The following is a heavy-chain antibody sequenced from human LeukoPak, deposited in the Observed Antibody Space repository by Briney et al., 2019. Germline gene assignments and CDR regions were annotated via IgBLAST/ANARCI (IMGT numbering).Heavy chain of an antibody. V-gene: IGHV3-23*01. CDR1: GFTFSSYA. J-gene: IGHJ6*02. CDR2: ISGSGGST. CDR3: AREESGYGPYGMDV. D-gene: IGHD5-12*01. Sequence: GGPLRLSCAASGFTFSSYAMSWVRQAPGKGLEWVSAISGSGGSTYYADSVKGRFTISRDNSKNTLYLQMDSLRAEDTAVYYCAREESGYGPYGMDVWGQGTTVTVSS.